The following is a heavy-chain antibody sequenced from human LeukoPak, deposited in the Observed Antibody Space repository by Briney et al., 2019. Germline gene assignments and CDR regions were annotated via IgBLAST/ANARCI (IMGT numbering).Heavy chain of an antibody. D-gene: IGHD3-10*01. CDR1: GYSFTSYW. Sequence: GESLKISCKGSGYSFTSYWIGWVRQMPGKGLEWMGIIYPGDSDTRYNPSFQGQVTISADKSISTAYLQWSSLKASDTAMYYCARQRYGSGSYYSPFDYWGQGTLVTVSS. CDR2: IYPGDSDT. V-gene: IGHV5-51*01. J-gene: IGHJ4*02. CDR3: ARQRYGSGSYYSPFDY.